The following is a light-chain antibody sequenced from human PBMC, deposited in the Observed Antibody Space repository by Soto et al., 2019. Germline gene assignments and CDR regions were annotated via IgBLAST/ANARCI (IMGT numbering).Light chain of an antibody. CDR1: SSDVGGYNY. Sequence: QSALTQPASVSGSPGQSITISCTGTSSDVGGYNYVSWYQQHPGKAPKLMIYEVSNRPSGVSNRFSGSKSGNTASLTISGLQAEDEADYYCSSYTISSTPDGFGTGTNVTVL. J-gene: IGLJ1*01. CDR2: EVS. V-gene: IGLV2-14*01. CDR3: SSYTISSTPDG.